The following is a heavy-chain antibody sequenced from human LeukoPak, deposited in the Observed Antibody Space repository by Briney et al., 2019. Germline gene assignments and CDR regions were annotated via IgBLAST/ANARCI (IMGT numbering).Heavy chain of an antibody. D-gene: IGHD6-19*01. Sequence: ASVKVSCKASGYTFSSYSFTWVRQAPGQGLEWMGWINTYNGDTNYGQKIQGRVRMNADTSTKTAYMELGSLRSDDTAIYYCARSSSGWLIDFWGQGTLVSVSS. V-gene: IGHV1-18*01. J-gene: IGHJ4*02. CDR1: GYTFSSYS. CDR3: ARSSSGWLIDF. CDR2: INTYNGDT.